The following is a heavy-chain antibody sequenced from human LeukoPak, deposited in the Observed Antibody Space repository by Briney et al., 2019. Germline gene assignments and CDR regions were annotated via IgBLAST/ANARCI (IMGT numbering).Heavy chain of an antibody. CDR2: INHSGST. CDR3: ARSLRWYTHDAFEI. J-gene: IGHJ3*02. CDR1: GGSFSGYY. V-gene: IGHV4-34*01. D-gene: IGHD4-23*01. Sequence: SETLSLTCAVYGGSFSGYYWSWIRQPPGKGLEWIGEINHSGSTNYNPSLKSRVTISVDTSKDQFSLKLSSVTAADTAVYYCARSLRWYTHDAFEIWGQGTMVTVSS.